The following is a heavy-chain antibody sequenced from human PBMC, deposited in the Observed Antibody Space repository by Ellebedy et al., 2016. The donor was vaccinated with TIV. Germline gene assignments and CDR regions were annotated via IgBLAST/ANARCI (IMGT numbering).Heavy chain of an antibody. D-gene: IGHD1-20*01. Sequence: GESLKISCEVSGFTLSSFSMNWVRQAPGKGLEWVSYFSSSGTFIWYADSVRGRFTISRDNAQNSLFLQMNSLRAEDTAISSCVRDHNWAFDYWGQGILVTVSS. J-gene: IGHJ4*02. CDR3: VRDHNWAFDY. CDR2: FSSSGTFI. CDR1: GFTLSSFS. V-gene: IGHV3-21*05.